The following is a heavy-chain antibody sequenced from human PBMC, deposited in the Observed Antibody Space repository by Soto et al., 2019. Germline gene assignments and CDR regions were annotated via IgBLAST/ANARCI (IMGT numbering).Heavy chain of an antibody. CDR3: ARHIQFSYYYYGMDV. CDR2: IFYSGST. CDR1: GGSISSSSYY. Sequence: SETLSLICTVSGGSISSSSYYWGWIRQPPGKGLEWIGSIFYSGSTYYNPSLKSRVTISVDTSKNQFSLKLSSVTAADTAVYYCARHIQFSYYYYGMDVWGQGTTVTVSS. V-gene: IGHV4-39*01. J-gene: IGHJ6*02.